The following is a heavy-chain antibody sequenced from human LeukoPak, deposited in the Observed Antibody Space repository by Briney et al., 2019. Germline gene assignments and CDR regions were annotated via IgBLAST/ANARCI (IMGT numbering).Heavy chain of an antibody. CDR3: ARSWSSSWLGYYYYYYMDV. J-gene: IGHJ6*03. CDR1: GYTFTSYY. Sequence: GASVKVSCKASGYTFTSYYMHWVRQATGQGLEWMGWMNPNSGNTGYAQKFQGRVTMTRNTSISTAYMELSSLRSEDTAVYYCARSWSSSWLGYYYYYYMDVWGKGTTVTISS. V-gene: IGHV1-8*02. CDR2: MNPNSGNT. D-gene: IGHD6-13*01.